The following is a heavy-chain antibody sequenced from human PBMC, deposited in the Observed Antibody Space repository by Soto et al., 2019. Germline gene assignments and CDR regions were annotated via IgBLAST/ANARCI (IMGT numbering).Heavy chain of an antibody. J-gene: IGHJ4*02. Sequence: RASVKVSCKASGGTFSSYAISWVRQAPGQGLEWMGGIIPIFGTANYAQKFQGRVTITADESTSTAYMELSSLRSEDTAVYYCALGTIFGVVMKYYFDYWGQGTLVTVSS. CDR3: ALGTIFGVVMKYYFDY. CDR1: GGTFSSYA. V-gene: IGHV1-69*13. D-gene: IGHD3-3*01. CDR2: IIPIFGTA.